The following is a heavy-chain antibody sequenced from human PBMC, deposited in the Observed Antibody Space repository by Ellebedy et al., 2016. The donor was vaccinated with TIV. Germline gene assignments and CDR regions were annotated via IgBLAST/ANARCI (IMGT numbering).Heavy chain of an antibody. V-gene: IGHV1-2*02. D-gene: IGHD5-12*01. CDR3: ATDPRVYSGYDPFDY. J-gene: IGHJ4*02. Sequence: AASVKVSCKASGHTFTGHFMHWVRQAPGQGLEWMGWINPNSGGTLYAQKFQGRVTLTWDTSNSTTFMDLSRLRPDDTAVYYCATDPRVYSGYDPFDYWGQGTLVTVSS. CDR1: GHTFTGHF. CDR2: INPNSGGT.